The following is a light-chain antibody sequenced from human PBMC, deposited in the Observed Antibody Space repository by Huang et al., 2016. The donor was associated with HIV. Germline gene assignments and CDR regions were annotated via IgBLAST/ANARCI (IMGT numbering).Light chain of an antibody. J-gene: IGKJ5*01. CDR1: QDISNY. CDR3: QQYRNLPIT. CDR2: EAS. V-gene: IGKV1-33*01. Sequence: DIQMTQSPSSLSASVGDRVHITCQASQDISNYLNWYQQKPGKAPKVLIYEASNFEKGVPSRFSGSGSGTDFTFTISSLQPEDIATYYCQQYRNLPITFGQGTRLEIK.